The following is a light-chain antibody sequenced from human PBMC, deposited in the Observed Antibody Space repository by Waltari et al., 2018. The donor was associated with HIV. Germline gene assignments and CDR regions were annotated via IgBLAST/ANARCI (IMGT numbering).Light chain of an antibody. Sequence: IVMTQSPVSLPVTPGEPASISCRSSQSLLHSNGYNYLDWYLQKPGQSPQLLIYLGSNRASGVPDRFSGSGSGTDFTLKISRVEAEDVGVYYCMQALQTSITFGQGTRLEIK. CDR3: MQALQTSIT. V-gene: IGKV2-28*01. CDR1: QSLLHSNGYNY. J-gene: IGKJ5*01. CDR2: LGS.